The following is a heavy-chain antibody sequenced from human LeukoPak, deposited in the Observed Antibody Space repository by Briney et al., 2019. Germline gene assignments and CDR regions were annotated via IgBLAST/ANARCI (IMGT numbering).Heavy chain of an antibody. Sequence: ASVKVSCKASGYTFTSYYMHWVRQAPGQGLEWMGIINPSGGSTSYAQKFQGRVTMTRDTSTSTVHMELSSLRSEDTAVYYCARAGYYDSSGTDAFDIWGQGTMVTVSS. CDR2: INPSGGST. V-gene: IGHV1-46*01. J-gene: IGHJ3*02. D-gene: IGHD3-22*01. CDR1: GYTFTSYY. CDR3: ARAGYYDSSGTDAFDI.